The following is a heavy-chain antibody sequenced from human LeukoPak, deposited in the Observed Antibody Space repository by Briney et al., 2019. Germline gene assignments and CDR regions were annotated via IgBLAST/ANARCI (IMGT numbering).Heavy chain of an antibody. Sequence: SETLSLTCTVSGGSISSYYWGWIRQPPGKGLEWIGYIYYSGSTNYNPSLKSRVTISVDTSKNQFSLKLSSVTAADTAVYYCARDIDTMTNAFDIWGQGTMVTVSS. V-gene: IGHV4-59*01. CDR1: GGSISSYY. CDR3: ARDIDTMTNAFDI. J-gene: IGHJ3*02. D-gene: IGHD3-22*01. CDR2: IYYSGST.